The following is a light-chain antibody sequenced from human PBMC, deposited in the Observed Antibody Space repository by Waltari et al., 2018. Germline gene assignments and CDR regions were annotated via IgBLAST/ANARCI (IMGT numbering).Light chain of an antibody. CDR3: SSYTTDSTYV. V-gene: IGLV2-14*03. CDR1: SNDVGAYNY. Sequence: QSALTQPASVSGSPGQSITVSCTGTSNDVGAYNYVSWYQQHPGKVPKIMIYDVTKRPSGISYRFSGSKSGNTASLTISGLQAEDEADYYCSSYTTDSTYVFGTGTKVTVL. CDR2: DVT. J-gene: IGLJ1*01.